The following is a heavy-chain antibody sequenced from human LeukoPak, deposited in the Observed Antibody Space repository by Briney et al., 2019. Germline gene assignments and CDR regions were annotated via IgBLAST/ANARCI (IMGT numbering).Heavy chain of an antibody. CDR1: GGSISSYY. J-gene: IGHJ5*02. D-gene: IGHD5-12*01. CDR3: ASQPYSGYGGNNWFDP. Sequence: SETLSLTCTVSGGSISSYYWSWIRQPAGKGLEWIGRIYTSGSTNYNPSLKSRVTMSVDTSKNQFSLKLSSLTAADTAVYYCASQPYSGYGGNNWFDPWGQGTLVTVSS. CDR2: IYTSGST. V-gene: IGHV4-4*07.